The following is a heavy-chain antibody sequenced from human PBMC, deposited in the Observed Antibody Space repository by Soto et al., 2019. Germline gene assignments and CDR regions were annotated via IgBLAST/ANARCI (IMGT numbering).Heavy chain of an antibody. CDR1: GGTFSSYV. V-gene: IGHV1-69*01. CDR2: IIPMFEKT. Sequence: QVQLVQSGAEVKKPGSSVKVSCRASGGTFSSYVISWVRQAPGQGLEWMGGIIPMFEKTTYAQRFQDRVSITADESTSTAYMELSSLRNEDTALYFCSYSSRPLGFDYWGQGTLVTVSS. CDR3: SYSSRPLGFDY. D-gene: IGHD6-13*01. J-gene: IGHJ4*02.